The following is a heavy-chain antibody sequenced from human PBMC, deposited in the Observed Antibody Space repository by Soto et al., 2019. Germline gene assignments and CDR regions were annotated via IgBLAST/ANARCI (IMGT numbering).Heavy chain of an antibody. Sequence: SVKVSCKASGYTFSSYAISWVRQAPGQGLEWMGGIIPIFGTANYAQKFQGRVTITADESTSTAYMELSSLRSEDTAVYYCATGRGYSYGRSGFDYWGQGTLVTVSS. V-gene: IGHV1-69*13. D-gene: IGHD5-18*01. CDR3: ATGRGYSYGRSGFDY. CDR1: GYTFSSYA. J-gene: IGHJ4*02. CDR2: IIPIFGTA.